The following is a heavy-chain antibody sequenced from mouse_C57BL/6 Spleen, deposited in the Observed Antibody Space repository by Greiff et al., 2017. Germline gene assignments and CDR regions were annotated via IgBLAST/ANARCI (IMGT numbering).Heavy chain of an antibody. J-gene: IGHJ1*03. CDR2: ISSGSSTI. V-gene: IGHV5-17*01. CDR1: GFTFSDYG. D-gene: IGHD4-1*01. Sequence: EVKLMESGGGLVKPGGSLKLSCAASGFTFSDYGMHWVRQAPEKGLEWVAYISSGSSTIYYADTVKGRFTISRDNAKNTLFLQMTSLRSEDTAMYYCARPLTGSYWYFDVWGTGTTVTVSS. CDR3: ARPLTGSYWYFDV.